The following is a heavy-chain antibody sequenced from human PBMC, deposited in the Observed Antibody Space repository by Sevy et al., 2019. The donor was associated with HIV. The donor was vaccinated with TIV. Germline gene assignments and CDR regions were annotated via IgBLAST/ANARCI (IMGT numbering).Heavy chain of an antibody. V-gene: IGHV3-30*18. Sequence: GGSLRLSCAASGFTFGTYDMHWVRQAPGKGLEWVAIISSDGSYRYYADSVRGRFSMSRDNSKNTMYLQISGLLIEDTAVYYCAKNRPPGGSLFSRHGMDVRGRGTTVTVSS. J-gene: IGHJ6*02. CDR3: AKNRPPGGSLFSRHGMDV. CDR2: ISSDGSYR. CDR1: GFTFGTYD. D-gene: IGHD3-16*01.